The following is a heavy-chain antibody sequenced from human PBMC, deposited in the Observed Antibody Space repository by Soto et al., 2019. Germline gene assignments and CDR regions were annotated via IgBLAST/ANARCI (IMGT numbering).Heavy chain of an antibody. CDR3: ATIVGSSGYPFDY. D-gene: IGHD3-22*01. J-gene: IGHJ4*02. Sequence: PGGSLRLCCAASGFTFSSYAMSWVRQAPGKGLEWVSAISGSGGSTYYADSVKGRFTISRDNSKNTLYLQMNSLRAEDTAVYYCATIVGSSGYPFDYWGQGTLVTVSS. CDR1: GFTFSSYA. V-gene: IGHV3-23*01. CDR2: ISGSGGST.